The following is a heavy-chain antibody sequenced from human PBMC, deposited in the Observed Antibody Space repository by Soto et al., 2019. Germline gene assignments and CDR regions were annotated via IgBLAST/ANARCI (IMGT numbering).Heavy chain of an antibody. J-gene: IGHJ5*02. CDR3: ARAYDYSSNWFHP. V-gene: IGHV4-4*02. CDR1: GGSISSVNW. D-gene: IGHD4-4*01. Sequence: SLTCAVSGGSISSVNWWGWVHQPPGKGLEWIGEIYHSGSTNYNRSLKSRVIISVDKSKNQFSLKLSSVTAADTAVYYCARAYDYSSNWFHPWGQGTMVTVSS. CDR2: IYHSGST.